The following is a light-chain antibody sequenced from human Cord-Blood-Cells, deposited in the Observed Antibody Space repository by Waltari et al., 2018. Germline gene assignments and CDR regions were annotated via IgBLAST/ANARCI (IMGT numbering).Light chain of an antibody. CDR1: RSAAGGFTY. CDR3: SSYTSSSTYV. Sequence: QSALTQPAPVSGSPGHPITIPSPGTRSAAGGFTYVSWYQQHPGKAPKLMIYDVSNRPSGVSNRFSGSKSGNTASLTISGLQAEDETDYYCSSYTSSSTYVFGTGTKVTVL. V-gene: IGLV2-14*01. CDR2: DVS. J-gene: IGLJ1*01.